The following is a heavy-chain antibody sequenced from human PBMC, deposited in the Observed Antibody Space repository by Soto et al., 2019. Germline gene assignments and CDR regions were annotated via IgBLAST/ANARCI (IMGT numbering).Heavy chain of an antibody. CDR3: AREPRYCRGGSCSITGDAYDI. Sequence: EVRLVESGGGVVQPGGPLSLSCAASGFIVSSTYINWVRQAPGKGLEWVSVISNGGDTHYADSVKGRFSLSRDISNNILHLHMTSLSAEDTAFYYCAREPRYCRGGSCSITGDAYDIWGQGTMFTVSS. V-gene: IGHV3-66*01. J-gene: IGHJ3*02. D-gene: IGHD2-15*01. CDR1: GFIVSSTY. CDR2: ISNGGDT.